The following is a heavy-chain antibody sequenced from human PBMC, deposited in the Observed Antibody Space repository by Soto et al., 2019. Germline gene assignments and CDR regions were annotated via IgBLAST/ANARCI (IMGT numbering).Heavy chain of an antibody. V-gene: IGHV5-51*01. Sequence: GEPLNTSYHASGYYFTDYWIGWVRQMPGKGLEWMGIIHPRDSDTKYSPSFQGHVTFSVDTSISTAFLQWNSLKASDSAIYYCARQHYDFWSGSDIGSSYFDFWGRGTQVTVSS. CDR3: ARQHYDFWSGSDIGSSYFDF. CDR2: IHPRDSDT. D-gene: IGHD3-3*01. J-gene: IGHJ2*01. CDR1: GYYFTDYW.